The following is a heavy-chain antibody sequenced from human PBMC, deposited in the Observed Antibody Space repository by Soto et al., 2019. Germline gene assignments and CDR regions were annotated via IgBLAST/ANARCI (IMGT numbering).Heavy chain of an antibody. D-gene: IGHD3-10*01. CDR2: IKQDGSEK. Sequence: EVQLVESGGGLVQPGGSLRLSCAASGFTFSSYWMSWVRQAPGKGLEWVANIKQDGSEKYYVDSVKGRFTISRDNAKNSLYLQMNRLRAEDTAVYYCARGLLWFGELLENFDYWGQGTLVTVSS. CDR1: GFTFSSYW. V-gene: IGHV3-7*01. CDR3: ARGLLWFGELLENFDY. J-gene: IGHJ4*02.